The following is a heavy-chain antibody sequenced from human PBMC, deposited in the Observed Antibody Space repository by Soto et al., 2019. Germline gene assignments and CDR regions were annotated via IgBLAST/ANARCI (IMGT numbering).Heavy chain of an antibody. CDR2: FDPEDGET. Sequence: QVPLVQSGAEVKKPGASVKVSCKVSGYTLTELSMHWVRQAPGKGLEWMGGFDPEDGETIYAQKFQGRVTMTEDTSTDTAYMELSSLRSEDTAVYYCATANYDFWSGHSPIDYWGQGTLVTVSS. D-gene: IGHD3-3*01. CDR3: ATANYDFWSGHSPIDY. CDR1: GYTLTELS. J-gene: IGHJ4*02. V-gene: IGHV1-24*01.